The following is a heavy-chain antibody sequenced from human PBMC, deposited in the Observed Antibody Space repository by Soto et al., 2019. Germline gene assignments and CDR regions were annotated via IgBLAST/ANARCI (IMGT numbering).Heavy chain of an antibody. CDR2: IYYSGST. D-gene: IGHD6-13*01. V-gene: IGHV4-39*01. J-gene: IGHJ4*02. CDR1: GGSISSSSYY. Sequence: KPSETLSLTCTVSGGSISSSSYYWGWIRQPPGKGLEWVGSIYYSGSTYYNPSLKSRVTISVDTSKNQFSLKLSSVTAADTAVYYCARQSSSWYSRNPPIDYWGQGTLVTVSS. CDR3: ARQSSSWYSRNPPIDY.